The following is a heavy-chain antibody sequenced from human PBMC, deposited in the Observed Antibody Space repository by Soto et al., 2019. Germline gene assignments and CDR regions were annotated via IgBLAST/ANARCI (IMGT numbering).Heavy chain of an antibody. CDR3: ARYIVLYFDYATVGWFDP. Sequence: SETLSLTCTVSGGSISSYYWSWIRQPPGKGLEWIGYIYYSGSTNYNPSLKSRVTISVDTSKNQFSLKLSSVTAADTAVYYCARYIVLYFDYATVGWFDPWGQGSLETVSS. CDR2: IYYSGST. J-gene: IGHJ5*02. V-gene: IGHV4-59*01. D-gene: IGHD3-9*01. CDR1: GGSISSYY.